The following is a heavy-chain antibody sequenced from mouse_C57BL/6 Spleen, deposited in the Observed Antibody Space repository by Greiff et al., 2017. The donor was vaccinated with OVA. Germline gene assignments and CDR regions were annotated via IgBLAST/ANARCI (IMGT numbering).Heavy chain of an antibody. J-gene: IGHJ2*01. Sequence: EVQLQQSGGGLVKPGGSLKLSCAASGFTFSSYAMSWVRQTPEKRLEWVATISDGGSYTYYPDNVKGRFTISRDNAKNNLYLQMSHLKSEDTAMYYCARDPGLLYNFPDYWGQGTTLTVSS. V-gene: IGHV5-4*01. CDR3: ARDPGLLYNFPDY. CDR1: GFTFSSYA. D-gene: IGHD2-12*01. CDR2: ISDGGSYT.